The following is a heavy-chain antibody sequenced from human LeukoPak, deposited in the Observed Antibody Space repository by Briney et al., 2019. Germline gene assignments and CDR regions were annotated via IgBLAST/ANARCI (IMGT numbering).Heavy chain of an antibody. CDR1: GYTFTGYY. Sequence: ASVKVSCKASGYTFTGYYMHWVRQAPGQGLEWMGWINTHSGVTSYEQKFQGRVTMTRDTSISTAYMELSRLRSDDTAVYYCARGYPLSTTAAGTYFQHWGQGTLVTVSS. CDR2: INTHSGVT. D-gene: IGHD6-13*01. V-gene: IGHV1-2*02. CDR3: ARGYPLSTTAAGTYFQH. J-gene: IGHJ1*01.